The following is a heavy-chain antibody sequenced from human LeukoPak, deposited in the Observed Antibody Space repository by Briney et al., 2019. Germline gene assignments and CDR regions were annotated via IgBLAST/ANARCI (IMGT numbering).Heavy chain of an antibody. CDR3: ASDPTGELLR. CDR2: ISSSSSTI. CDR1: GFTFSSYS. Sequence: GGSLRLSCAASGFTFSSYSMNWVRQAPGKGLEWVSYISSSSSTIYYADSVKGRFTISRDNSKNTLYLQMNSLRAEDTAVYYCASDPTGELLRWGQGTLVTVSS. D-gene: IGHD1-26*01. J-gene: IGHJ4*02. V-gene: IGHV3-48*01.